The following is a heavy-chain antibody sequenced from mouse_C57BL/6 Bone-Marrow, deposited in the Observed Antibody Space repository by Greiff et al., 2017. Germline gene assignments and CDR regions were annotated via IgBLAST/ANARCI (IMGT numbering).Heavy chain of an antibody. CDR2: INPYNGGT. V-gene: IGHV1-22*01. D-gene: IGHD4-1*01. J-gene: IGHJ3*01. CDR3: ARDWDRFAY. Sequence: EVQLHQSGPELVKPGASVKMSCKASGYSFTDYNMHWVKQSHGKSLEWIGYINPYNGGTSYNQKFKGKATLTVDKSSSTAYMELRSLTAEVSAVYYCARDWDRFAYWGQGTLVTVSA. CDR1: GYSFTDYN.